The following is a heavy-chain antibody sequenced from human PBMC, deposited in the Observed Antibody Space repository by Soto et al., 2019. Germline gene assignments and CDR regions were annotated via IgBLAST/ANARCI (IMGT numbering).Heavy chain of an antibody. D-gene: IGHD3-22*01. CDR3: AKGSAYYYDSSGYLDY. CDR1: GFTFDDYA. CDR2: ISWNSGSI. V-gene: IGHV3-9*01. J-gene: IGHJ4*02. Sequence: PGGSLRLSCAASGFTFDDYAMHWVRQAPGKGLEWVSGISWNSGSIGYADSVKGRFTISRDNAKNSLYLQMNSLRAEDTALYYCAKGSAYYYDSSGYLDYWGQGTLVTVS.